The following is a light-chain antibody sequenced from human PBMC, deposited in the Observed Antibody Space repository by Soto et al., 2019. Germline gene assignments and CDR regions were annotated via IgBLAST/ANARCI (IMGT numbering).Light chain of an antibody. CDR1: QSVISY. CDR3: QQRFNWPPIT. Sequence: EIVLTQSPATLSLSPGERATLSCRASQSVISYLAWYQQKPGQAPRLLIYDASNRATGIPARFSGSGTGTDFTLTISSLEPEDFAIYYCQQRFNWPPITFGQGTRLEIK. J-gene: IGKJ5*01. V-gene: IGKV3-11*01. CDR2: DAS.